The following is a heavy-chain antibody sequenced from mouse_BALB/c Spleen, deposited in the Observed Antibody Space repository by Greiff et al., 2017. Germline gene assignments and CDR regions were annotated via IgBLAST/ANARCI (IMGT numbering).Heavy chain of an antibody. CDR3: ATPGSSPWFAY. Sequence: VQLQQSGAELVRPGTSVKVSCKASGYAFTNYLIEWVKQRPGQGLEWIGVINPGSGGTNYNEKFKGKATLTADKSSSTAYMQLSSLTSDDSAVYFCATPGSSPWFAYWGQGTLVTVSA. J-gene: IGHJ3*01. V-gene: IGHV1-54*01. D-gene: IGHD1-1*01. CDR2: INPGSGGT. CDR1: GYAFTNYL.